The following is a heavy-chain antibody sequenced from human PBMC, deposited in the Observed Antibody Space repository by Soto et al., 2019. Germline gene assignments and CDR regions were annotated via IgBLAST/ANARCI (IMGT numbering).Heavy chain of an antibody. Sequence: QVQLVESGGGVVQPGRSLRLSCAASGFTFSSYGMHWVRQAPGKGLEWVAVIWYDGSNKYYADSVKGRFTISRDNSKNTLDLQMNSLRAEDTAVDYCARDSYGLSAFDIWGQGTMVTVSS. CDR3: ARDSYGLSAFDI. CDR2: IWYDGSNK. CDR1: GFTFSSYG. V-gene: IGHV3-33*01. D-gene: IGHD4-17*01. J-gene: IGHJ3*02.